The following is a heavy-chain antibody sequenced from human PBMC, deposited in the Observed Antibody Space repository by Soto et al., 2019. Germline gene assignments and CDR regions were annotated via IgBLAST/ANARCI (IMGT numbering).Heavy chain of an antibody. CDR3: THCRGESCHGGYFGMDV. CDR2: INSDGTTT. CDR1: GFTFRGYW. J-gene: IGHJ6*02. D-gene: IGHD2-15*01. V-gene: IGHV3-74*01. Sequence: PGGSLRLSCGGSGFTFRGYWMHWVRQSPGKGLVWVSRINSDGTTTAYADSVKGRFTISRDNSKNTLFLQMTSLRADDTAVYYCTHCRGESCHGGYFGMDVWGQGTTVTV.